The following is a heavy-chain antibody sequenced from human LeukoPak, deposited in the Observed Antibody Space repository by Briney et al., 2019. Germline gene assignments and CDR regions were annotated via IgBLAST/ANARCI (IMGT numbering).Heavy chain of an antibody. J-gene: IGHJ4*02. D-gene: IGHD6-19*01. CDR3: ASGEYSSGWYIDY. CDR1: GYSISSCYY. CDR2: IYHSGST. Sequence: SEILSLNCAVSGYSISSCYYWGWIRQPPGKGREWIGTIYHSGSTYYNPSLKSRVTISVDTSKNQFSLKLSPVTAADTAVYCCASGEYSSGWYIDYWGQGNLVTVSS. V-gene: IGHV4-38-2*01.